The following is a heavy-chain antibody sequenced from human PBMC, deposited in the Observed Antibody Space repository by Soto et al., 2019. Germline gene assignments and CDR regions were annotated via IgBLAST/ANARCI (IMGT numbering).Heavy chain of an antibody. V-gene: IGHV3-23*01. Sequence: GGSLRLSCAASGFTFSSYAMSWVRQAPGKGLEWVSAISGSGGSTYYADSVKGRFTISRDNSKNTLYLQMNSLRAEDTALYYYAQDLRYYYDSSGYSDYWGQGTLVTVSS. J-gene: IGHJ4*02. CDR2: ISGSGGST. CDR3: AQDLRYYYDSSGYSDY. CDR1: GFTFSSYA. D-gene: IGHD3-22*01.